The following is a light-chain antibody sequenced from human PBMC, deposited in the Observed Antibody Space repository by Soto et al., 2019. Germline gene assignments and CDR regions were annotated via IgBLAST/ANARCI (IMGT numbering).Light chain of an antibody. Sequence: QSVLTQPRSVSGSPGQSVTISCTGTSSDVGGYNYVSWYQQHPAKAPKLMIYDVSKRPSGVPDRFSGSTSGNTASLTIAGLQAEDEADYYCCSYAGSSGYVFGTGTKLTVL. J-gene: IGLJ1*01. CDR1: SSDVGGYNY. CDR3: CSYAGSSGYV. CDR2: DVS. V-gene: IGLV2-11*01.